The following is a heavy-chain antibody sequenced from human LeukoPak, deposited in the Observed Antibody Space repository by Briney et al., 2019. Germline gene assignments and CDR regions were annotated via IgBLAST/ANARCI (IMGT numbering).Heavy chain of an antibody. D-gene: IGHD6-19*01. V-gene: IGHV3-23*01. Sequence: GGSLRLSCAASGFTFSSYAMSWVRQAPGEGLEWVSAISGSDGSTYYADSVKGRFTISRDNSKNTLDLQMNSLRAEDTAVYYCVRNLAVAGTCFDSWGQGTLVTVSS. CDR1: GFTFSSYA. CDR2: ISGSDGST. J-gene: IGHJ4*02. CDR3: VRNLAVAGTCFDS.